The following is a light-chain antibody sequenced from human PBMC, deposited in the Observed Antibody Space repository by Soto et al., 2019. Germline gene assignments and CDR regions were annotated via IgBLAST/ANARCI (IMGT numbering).Light chain of an antibody. V-gene: IGLV2-23*02. CDR3: CSYAGSVV. CDR1: SSDVGSYNL. J-gene: IGLJ2*01. CDR2: EVS. Sequence: QSALTQPASVSGSPGQSITISCTGTSSDVGSYNLVSWYQQHPGKAPKLMIYEVSKRPSGVSNRFSGSKSGNTDSLTISGLQAEDEADYYCCSYAGSVVFGGGTKVTVL.